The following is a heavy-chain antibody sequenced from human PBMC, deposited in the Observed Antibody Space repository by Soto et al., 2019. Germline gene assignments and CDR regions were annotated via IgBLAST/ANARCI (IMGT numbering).Heavy chain of an antibody. CDR2: INADSGDT. V-gene: IGHV1-2*02. CDR1: EHTSTIYY. D-gene: IGHD3-9*01. J-gene: IGHJ1*01. Sequence: QAHLVQSGAEVRKPGGSVKVSCQALEHTSTIYYIHWVRQARGQGLEWMGWINADSGDTTYAEDFRGRVTFTRDTSTSTFHMELSRLRLDDTAMYFCATRDYDILTGYLHIWGQGTLITVSS. CDR3: ATRDYDILTGYLHI.